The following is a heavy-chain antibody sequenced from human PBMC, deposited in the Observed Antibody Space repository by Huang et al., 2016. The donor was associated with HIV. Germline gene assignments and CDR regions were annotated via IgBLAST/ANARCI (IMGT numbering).Heavy chain of an antibody. CDR2: ISYDGNDK. V-gene: IGHV3-30-3*01. J-gene: IGHJ3*02. CDR1: GFTLSDYG. Sequence: QVQLVESGGGVVQPGRSLRLSCAASGFTLSDYGIHWVRKAPGKGLECVAIISYDGNDKFYSDSVRGRFTISRDNFNNTLYLQMNSLRHEDTALYYCARFGKRLPMLRGEDVIGDIWGQGTMVIVSS. D-gene: IGHD3-10*01. CDR3: ARFGKRLPMLRGEDVIGDI.